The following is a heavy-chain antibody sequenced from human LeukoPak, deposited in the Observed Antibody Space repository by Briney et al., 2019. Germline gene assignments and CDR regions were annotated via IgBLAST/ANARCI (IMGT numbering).Heavy chain of an antibody. CDR1: GFTFSSYG. CDR3: AKEGYYYDSSGYLDY. Sequence: GGSLRLSCAASGFTFSSYGMHWVRQAPGKGLEWGAVIWYDGSNKYYADSVKGRFTISRDNSKNTLYLQMNSLRAEDTAVYYCAKEGYYYDSSGYLDYWGQGTLVTVSS. J-gene: IGHJ4*02. CDR2: IWYDGSNK. D-gene: IGHD3-22*01. V-gene: IGHV3-33*06.